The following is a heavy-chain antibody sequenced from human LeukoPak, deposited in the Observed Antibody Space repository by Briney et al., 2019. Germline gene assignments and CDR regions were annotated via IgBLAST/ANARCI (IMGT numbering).Heavy chain of an antibody. Sequence: GGSLRLSCAASGFTFSSYSINWVRHAPGKGLEWVSSISSSSSYIYYADSVKGRFTISRDNAKNSLYLQMNSLRAEDTAVYYCARAPERYVWGSYRYSPPDYWGQGTLVTVSS. V-gene: IGHV3-21*01. CDR3: ARAPERYVWGSYRYSPPDY. J-gene: IGHJ4*02. D-gene: IGHD3-16*02. CDR2: ISSSSSYI. CDR1: GFTFSSYS.